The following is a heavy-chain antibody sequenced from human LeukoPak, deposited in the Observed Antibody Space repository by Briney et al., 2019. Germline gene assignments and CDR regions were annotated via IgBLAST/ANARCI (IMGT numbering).Heavy chain of an antibody. J-gene: IGHJ4*02. CDR1: GYTFADYF. V-gene: IGHV1-2*06. CDR2: INANSGVT. Sequence: ASVKASCKTSGYTFADYFIHWVRQAPGQGLEGMGRINANSGVTEYEQKFQGRVTMTRDTSISTAYVEVNWLISDDTAIYYCARDVSSTPHWEFDYWGQGTLVTVSS. D-gene: IGHD1-26*01. CDR3: ARDVSSTPHWEFDY.